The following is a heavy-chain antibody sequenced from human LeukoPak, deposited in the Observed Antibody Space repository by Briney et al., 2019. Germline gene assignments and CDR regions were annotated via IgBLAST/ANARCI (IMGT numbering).Heavy chain of an antibody. Sequence: PGGSLRLSCAASGFTFSSHWMSWVRQAPGKGLEWVANIKQDGSEKYYVDSVKGRFTVSRDNAKNSLYLQTNSLRAEDTAVYYCARDGCSSSSCYLPYQYYYMAVWGKGTTVTVSS. CDR2: IKQDGSEK. CDR3: ARDGCSSSSCYLPYQYYYMAV. J-gene: IGHJ6*03. D-gene: IGHD2-2*01. CDR1: GFTFSSHW. V-gene: IGHV3-7*01.